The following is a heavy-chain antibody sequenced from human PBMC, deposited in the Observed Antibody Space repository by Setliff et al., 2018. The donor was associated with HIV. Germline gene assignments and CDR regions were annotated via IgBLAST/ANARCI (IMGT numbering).Heavy chain of an antibody. V-gene: IGHV1-18*01. D-gene: IGHD1-26*01. J-gene: IGHJ5*02. CDR1: GYSFINYG. CDR2: ISPYTGNT. Sequence: ASVKVSCKASGYSFINYGISWVRQAPGQGPEWMGWISPYTGNTNYAPRLLGRVTMTTDTSTSTAYMELRSLSSDDTAVYYCARARLQGIVTAVGPRDNCLDPWGQGTRVTVSS. CDR3: ARARLQGIVTAVGPRDNCLDP.